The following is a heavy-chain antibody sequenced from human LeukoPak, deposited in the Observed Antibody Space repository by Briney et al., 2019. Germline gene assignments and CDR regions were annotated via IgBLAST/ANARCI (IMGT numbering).Heavy chain of an antibody. D-gene: IGHD6-13*01. CDR1: GGSFSGYY. Sequence: SETLSLTCAVYGGSFSGYYWSWIRQPPGKGLEWIGEINHSGSTNYNPSLKSRVTISVDTSKNQFSLKLSSVTAADTAVYYCARGLSVNRSSWDYWGQGTLVTVSS. CDR3: ARGLSVNRSSWDY. V-gene: IGHV4-34*01. CDR2: INHSGST. J-gene: IGHJ4*02.